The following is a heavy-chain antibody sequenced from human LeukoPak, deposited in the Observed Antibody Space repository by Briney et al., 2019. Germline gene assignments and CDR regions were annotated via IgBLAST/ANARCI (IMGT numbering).Heavy chain of an antibody. Sequence: GGSLRLSCAASGFTFSSYSMNWVRQAPGKGLEWVSSISSSSSYIYYADSVKGRFTISRDNAKNSLYLQMNSLRAEDTAVYYCARAKVEMATIKAYYYYYYMDVWGKGTTVTVSS. D-gene: IGHD5-24*01. V-gene: IGHV3-21*01. CDR3: ARAKVEMATIKAYYYYYYMDV. CDR2: ISSSSSYI. CDR1: GFTFSSYS. J-gene: IGHJ6*03.